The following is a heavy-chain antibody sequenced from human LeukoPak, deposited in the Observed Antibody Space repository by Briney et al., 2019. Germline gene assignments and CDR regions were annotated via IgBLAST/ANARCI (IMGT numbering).Heavy chain of an antibody. J-gene: IGHJ4*02. D-gene: IGHD6-19*01. V-gene: IGHV3-64*01. CDR1: GFTFSSYA. CDR2: ISSNGGST. CDR3: ARAKGYSSGWYYFDY. Sequence: GGSLRLSCAASGFTFSSYAMPWVRQAPGKGLEYVSAISSNGGSTYYANSVKGRFTISRDNSKNTLYLQMGSLRAEDMAVYYCARAKGYSSGWYYFDYWGQGTLVTVSS.